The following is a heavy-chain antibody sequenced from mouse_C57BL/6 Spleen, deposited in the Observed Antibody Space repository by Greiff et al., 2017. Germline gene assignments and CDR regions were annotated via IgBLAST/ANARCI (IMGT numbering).Heavy chain of an antibody. CDR2: IYPSDSEA. V-gene: IGHV1-61*01. J-gene: IGHJ1*03. D-gene: IGHD1-1*01. CDR1: GYTFTSYW. CDR3: ASQIGYYGSNWYFEV. Sequence: QVQLQQPGAELVRPGSSLKLSCKASGYTFTSYWMDWVKQRPGQGLEWIGNIYPSDSEAHYNQTFKDKAPLTVDKSSSTAYMQLSSLTSEDSAVYYCASQIGYYGSNWYFEVWGTGTTVTVSS.